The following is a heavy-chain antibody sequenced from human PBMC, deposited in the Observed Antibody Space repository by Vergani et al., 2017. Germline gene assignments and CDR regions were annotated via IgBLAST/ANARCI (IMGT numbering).Heavy chain of an antibody. V-gene: IGHV4-59*01. J-gene: IGHJ6*03. CDR1: GGSISSYY. CDR2: IYYSGST. Sequence: QVQLQESGPGLVKPSETLSLTCTVSGGSISSYYWSWIRQPPGKGLEWIGYIYYSGSTNYNPSLKSRVTISVDTSKNQFSLKLSSVTAADTAVYYCARGPLYYDLWSGYPYYYYMDVWGKGTTVTVSS. CDR3: ARGPLYYDLWSGYPYYYYMDV. D-gene: IGHD3-3*01.